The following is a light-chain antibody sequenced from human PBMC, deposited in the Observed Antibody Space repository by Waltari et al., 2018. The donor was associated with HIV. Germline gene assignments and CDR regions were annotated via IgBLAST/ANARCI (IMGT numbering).Light chain of an antibody. CDR3: ASYTVNSTGV. J-gene: IGLJ1*01. Sequence: QSALSQPASVSASPGQSVAISCSGSARDIGRYHYVSWYQQHPDRAPTLILFDVNNRPSGISDRFSGSKSGTTASLTISTVRTDDEADYYCASYTVNSTGVFGTGTKLSVL. CDR2: DVN. V-gene: IGLV2-14*03. CDR1: ARDIGRYHY.